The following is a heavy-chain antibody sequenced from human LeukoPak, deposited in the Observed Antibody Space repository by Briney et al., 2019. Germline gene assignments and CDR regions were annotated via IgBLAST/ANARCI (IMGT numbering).Heavy chain of an antibody. CDR3: ARGPRSYDDILTGYYKGSSYFFAD. CDR1: GYTFTSYG. J-gene: IGHJ4*02. Sequence: GASVKVSCKASGYTFTSYGISWVRQAPGQGLEWMGWISAYNGNTNYAQKLQGRVTMTTDTFTSTAYLELRSLRSDDTAVYYCARGPRSYDDILTGYYKGSSYFFADWGQGTLVTVSS. CDR2: ISAYNGNT. D-gene: IGHD3-9*01. V-gene: IGHV1-18*01.